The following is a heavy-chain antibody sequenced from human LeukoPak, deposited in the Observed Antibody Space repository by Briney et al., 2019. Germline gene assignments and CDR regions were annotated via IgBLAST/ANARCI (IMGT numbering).Heavy chain of an antibody. CDR2: VIPIFGTA. CDR3: ARGDSSGWSKYYFDY. Sequence: ASVTVSCKASGGTFSSYAISWVRQAPGQGLEWMGGVIPIFGTANYAQKFQGRVTITADESTSTAYMELSSLRSEDTAVYYCARGDSSGWSKYYFDYWGQGTLVTVSS. V-gene: IGHV1-69*13. CDR1: GGTFSSYA. D-gene: IGHD6-19*01. J-gene: IGHJ4*02.